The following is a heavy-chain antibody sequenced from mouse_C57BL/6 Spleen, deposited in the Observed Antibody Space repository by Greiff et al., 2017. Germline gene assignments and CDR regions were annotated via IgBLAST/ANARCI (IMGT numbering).Heavy chain of an antibody. V-gene: IGHV7-3*01. CDR3: ARYSPLSYAMDD. CDR1: GFTFTDYY. CDR2: IRNKANGYTT. D-gene: IGHD6-5*01. J-gene: IGHJ4*01. Sequence: EVKVVESGGGLVQPGGSLSLSCAASGFTFTDYYMSWVRQPPGKALEWLGFIRNKANGYTTEYSASVKGRFTISRDNSQSILYLQMNALRDEDSATYYCARYSPLSYAMDDGGQGTSVTVSS.